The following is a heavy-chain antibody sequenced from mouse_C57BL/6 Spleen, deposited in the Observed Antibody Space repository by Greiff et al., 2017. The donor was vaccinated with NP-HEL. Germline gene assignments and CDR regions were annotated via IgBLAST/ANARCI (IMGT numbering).Heavy chain of an antibody. Sequence: QVQLQQPGAELVKPGASVKLSCKASGYTFTSYWMHWVKQRPGQGLEWIGMIHPNSGSTNYNEKFKSKATLTVDKSSSTAYMQLSSLTSEDSAVYYCARADNYYGSSLYYAMDYWGQGTSVTVSS. J-gene: IGHJ4*01. CDR2: IHPNSGST. D-gene: IGHD1-1*01. CDR3: ARADNYYGSSLYYAMDY. CDR1: GYTFTSYW. V-gene: IGHV1-64*01.